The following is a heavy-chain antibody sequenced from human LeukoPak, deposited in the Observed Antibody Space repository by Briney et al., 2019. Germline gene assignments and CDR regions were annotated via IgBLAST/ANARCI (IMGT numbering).Heavy chain of an antibody. V-gene: IGHV1-24*01. J-gene: IGHJ5*02. Sequence: ASVTVSCKVSGYTLTELSMHWVRQAPGKGLEWMGGFDPEDGETIYAQKFQGRVTMTEDTSTDTAYMELSSLRSEDTAVYYCATLEYCSSTSCYSREINWFDPWGQGTLVTVSS. CDR2: FDPEDGET. CDR3: ATLEYCSSTSCYSREINWFDP. D-gene: IGHD2-2*01. CDR1: GYTLTELS.